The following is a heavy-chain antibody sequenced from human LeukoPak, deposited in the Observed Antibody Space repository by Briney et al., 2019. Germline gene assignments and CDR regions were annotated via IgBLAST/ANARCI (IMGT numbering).Heavy chain of an antibody. V-gene: IGHV1-2*02. D-gene: IGHD2/OR15-2a*01. Sequence: ASVKVSCKSSGFTFTDHYIHWVRQAPGQGLEWMGYIGPHSTFTSSPQEFQGRVTMTRDTSMTTAYMELTRLTSDDTAVYYCVREGQGPLSKDFDYWGQGTLVTVSS. CDR3: VREGQGPLSKDFDY. CDR1: GFTFTDHY. CDR2: IGPHSTFT. J-gene: IGHJ4*02.